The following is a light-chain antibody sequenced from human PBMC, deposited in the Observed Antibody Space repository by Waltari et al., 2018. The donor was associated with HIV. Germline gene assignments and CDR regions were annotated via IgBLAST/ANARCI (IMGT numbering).Light chain of an antibody. CDR2: EVS. Sequence: IVTTQTPLSLSVATGQLASFSCQTSHSLPHSDGQTYLNWHQQKPGRPPKLLMYEVSSRLSGVPERFTGSGSGTDFTLKINRVEAEDVGVYYCMQSIGLPYTFGQGTKLEIK. J-gene: IGKJ2*01. CDR1: HSLPHSDGQTY. CDR3: MQSIGLPYT. V-gene: IGKV2D-29*01.